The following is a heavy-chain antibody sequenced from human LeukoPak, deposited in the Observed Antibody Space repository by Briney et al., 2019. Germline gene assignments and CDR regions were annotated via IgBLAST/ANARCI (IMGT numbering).Heavy chain of an antibody. J-gene: IGHJ4*02. D-gene: IGHD3-10*01. CDR1: GYSISSGYY. CDR3: ASGPSYYYGSGSSGFDY. CDR2: IYHSGST. V-gene: IGHV4-38-2*01. Sequence: PSETLSLTCAVSGYSISSGYYWGWIRQPPGKGLEWIGSIYHSGSTYYNPSLKSRVTISVDTSKNQFSLKLSSVTAADTAVYYCASGPSYYYGSGSSGFDYWGQGTLVTVSS.